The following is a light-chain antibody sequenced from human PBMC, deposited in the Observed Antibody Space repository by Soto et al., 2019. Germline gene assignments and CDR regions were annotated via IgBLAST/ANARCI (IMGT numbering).Light chain of an antibody. CDR2: GAS. V-gene: IGKV3-20*01. CDR3: QQYGSSPRT. J-gene: IGKJ5*01. CDR1: QRVTSNS. Sequence: EIVLTQFLGASCSSPGERATLSCRPSQRVTSNSLAWYQQKVGRAPRVIIYGASNRATGIRDSFSGSGSGTDFTLTITRLEPEEFAVYVCQQYGSSPRTVGQWNRREIK.